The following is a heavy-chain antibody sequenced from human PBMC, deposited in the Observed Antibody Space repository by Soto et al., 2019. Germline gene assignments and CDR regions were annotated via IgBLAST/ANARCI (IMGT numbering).Heavy chain of an antibody. CDR2: INHSGST. CDR1: GGSFSGYY. CDR3: ARRSPITMIVVVTPRPYFDY. Sequence: TSETLSLTCPVYGGSFSGYYWSWIRQPPGKGQEWTREINHSGSTNYNPSLKSRVTISVDTSKNQFSLKLSSVTAADTAVYYCARRSPITMIVVVTPRPYFDYWGQGTLVTVSS. V-gene: IGHV4-34*01. D-gene: IGHD3-22*01. J-gene: IGHJ4*02.